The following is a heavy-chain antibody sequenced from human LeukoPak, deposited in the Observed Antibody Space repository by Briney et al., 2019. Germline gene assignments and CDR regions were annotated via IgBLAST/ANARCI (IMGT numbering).Heavy chain of an antibody. CDR2: IKQDGSEK. V-gene: IGHV3-7*01. CDR3: ARDLDSSGYYFSYYYYYGMDV. J-gene: IGHJ6*02. CDR1: GFTFSSYW. D-gene: IGHD3-22*01. Sequence: GGSLRLSGAASGFTFSSYWMSWVRQAPGKGLEGVANIKQDGSEKYYVDSVKGRFTISRDNAKNSLYLQMNSLRAEDTAVYYCARDLDSSGYYFSYYYYYGMDVWGQGTTVTVSS.